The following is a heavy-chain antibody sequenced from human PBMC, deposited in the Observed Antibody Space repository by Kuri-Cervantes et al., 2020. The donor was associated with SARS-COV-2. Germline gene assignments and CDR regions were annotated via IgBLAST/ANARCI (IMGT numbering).Heavy chain of an antibody. CDR3: ARSGDTDCSSTSCYQSDYARVAFDI. Sequence: GESLKISCAASGFTFSSYSMAWVRQAPGKGLEWVSSISGSTNYIYHADSVKGRFTISRDNAKNSLYLQMNSLRAEDTALYYCARSGDTDCSSTSCYQSDYARVAFDIWGQGTMVTVSS. J-gene: IGHJ3*02. CDR1: GFTFSSYS. CDR2: ISGSTNYI. D-gene: IGHD2-2*01. V-gene: IGHV3-21*04.